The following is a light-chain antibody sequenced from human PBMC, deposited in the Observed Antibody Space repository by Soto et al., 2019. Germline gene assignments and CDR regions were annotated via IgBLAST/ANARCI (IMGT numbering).Light chain of an antibody. CDR1: SSDVGGYNY. CDR2: EVS. CDR3: SSYAGSNNFGVV. V-gene: IGLV2-8*01. J-gene: IGLJ2*01. Sequence: QSALTQPPSASGSPGQSVTISCTGTSSDVGGYNYVSWYQQNPGKAPKLMIYEVSKRPSGVPDRFSGSKSGNTASLTVSGLQAEDEADYYCSSYAGSNNFGVVFGGGTKVTVL.